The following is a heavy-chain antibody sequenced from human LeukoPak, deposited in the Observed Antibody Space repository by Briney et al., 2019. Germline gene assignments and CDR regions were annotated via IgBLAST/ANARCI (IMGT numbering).Heavy chain of an antibody. V-gene: IGHV4-59*01. J-gene: IGHJ4*02. CDR1: GGSISSYY. D-gene: IGHD3-10*01. Sequence: PSETLSLTCTVSGGSISSYYWSWIRQPPGKGLEWIGYIYYSGSTNYNPSLKSRVTISVDTSKNQFSLKLSSVTAADTAVYYCVCVGGSGSYMLTFPSDYWGQGTLVTVSS. CDR3: VCVGGSGSYMLTFPSDY. CDR2: IYYSGST.